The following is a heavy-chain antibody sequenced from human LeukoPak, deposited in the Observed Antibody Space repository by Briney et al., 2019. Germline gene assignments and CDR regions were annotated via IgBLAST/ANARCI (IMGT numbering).Heavy chain of an antibody. V-gene: IGHV3-64*01. D-gene: IGHD6-13*01. CDR1: GFTFSSYA. Sequence: GGSLRLSCAASGFTFSSYAMHWVRQAPGKGLEYVSAISSNGGSTYYANSVKGRFTISRDNSKNTLYLQMGSLRAEDMAVYYCARDPLPYSSSWYGFDYWGQGTLVTVSS. CDR2: ISSNGGST. CDR3: ARDPLPYSSSWYGFDY. J-gene: IGHJ4*02.